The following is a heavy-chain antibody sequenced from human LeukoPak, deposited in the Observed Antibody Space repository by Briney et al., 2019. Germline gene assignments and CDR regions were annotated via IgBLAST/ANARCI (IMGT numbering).Heavy chain of an antibody. V-gene: IGHV3-23*01. CDR1: GFTFSSYA. J-gene: IGHJ6*03. CDR2: ISGSGGST. Sequence: GGSLRLSCAASGFTFSSYAMSWVRQAPGKGLEWVSAISGSGGSTYYADSVKGRFTISRDNSKNTLYLQMNSLRAEDTAVYYCATTSEHSNYYYYYYMDVWGKGTTVTASS. D-gene: IGHD4-11*01. CDR3: ATTSEHSNYYYYYYMDV.